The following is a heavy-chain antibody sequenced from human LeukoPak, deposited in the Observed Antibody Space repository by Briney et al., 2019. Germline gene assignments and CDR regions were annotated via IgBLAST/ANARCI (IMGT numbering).Heavy chain of an antibody. CDR2: IIPVFGTA. Sequence: GASVKVSCKASRVTFSSYSVSLVRQAPGQGPEWMGRIIPVFGTANYAQQFHGRVVITADESTSTVHMEMSSLRSDDTAMYYCARGPLATYYYDSSGFDGAFEVWGQGTMVTVSS. D-gene: IGHD3-22*01. V-gene: IGHV1-69*15. J-gene: IGHJ3*01. CDR3: ARGPLATYYYDSSGFDGAFEV. CDR1: RVTFSSYS.